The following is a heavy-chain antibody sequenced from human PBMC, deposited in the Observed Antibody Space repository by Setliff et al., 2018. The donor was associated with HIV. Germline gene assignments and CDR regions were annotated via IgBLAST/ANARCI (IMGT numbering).Heavy chain of an antibody. CDR1: GYTFTGYN. J-gene: IGHJ4*02. D-gene: IGHD6-13*01. Sequence: ASVKVSCKASGYTFTGYNMHWVRQAPGQGLEWMGWINPNSGGTNYAQKFQGRVTMTRDTSISTAYMELSRLRSDDTAVYYCARGFRFRGIAAAAAFDYWGQGTLVTVSS. CDR2: INPNSGGT. V-gene: IGHV1-2*02. CDR3: ARGFRFRGIAAAAAFDY.